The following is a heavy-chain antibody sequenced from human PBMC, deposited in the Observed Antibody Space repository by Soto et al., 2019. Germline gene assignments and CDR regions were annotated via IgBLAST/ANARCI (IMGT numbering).Heavy chain of an antibody. CDR2: ISAYNGNT. V-gene: IGHV1-18*01. CDR1: GYTFTSYG. Sequence: QVQLVQSGAEVKKPGASVKVSCKASGYTFTSYGISWVRQAPGQGLEWMGWISAYNGNTNYAQKLQGRVTMTTDTSTSTAYTELRSLRSDDTAVYYCARGNWGYCSGGSCSLDSFDPCGQGTLVTVSS. J-gene: IGHJ5*02. CDR3: ARGNWGYCSGGSCSLDSFDP. D-gene: IGHD2-15*01.